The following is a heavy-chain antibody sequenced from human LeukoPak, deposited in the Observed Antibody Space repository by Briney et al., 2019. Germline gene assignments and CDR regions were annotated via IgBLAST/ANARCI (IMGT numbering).Heavy chain of an antibody. D-gene: IGHD5-18*01. CDR3: AKDPVDTAMVPDY. J-gene: IGHJ4*02. V-gene: IGHV3-30*18. CDR2: ISYDGSNK. CDR1: GFTFSSYG. Sequence: PGGSLRLSCAASGFTFSSYGMHWVRQAPGKGLEWVAVISYDGSNKYYADSVKGRFTISRDNSKNTLYLQMNSLRAEDTAVYYCAKDPVDTAMVPDYWGQGTLVTVSS.